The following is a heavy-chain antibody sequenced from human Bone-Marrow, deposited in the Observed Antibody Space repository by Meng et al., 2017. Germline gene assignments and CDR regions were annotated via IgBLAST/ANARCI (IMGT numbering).Heavy chain of an antibody. V-gene: IGHV3-23*01. D-gene: IGHD5-18*01. Sequence: GESLKISCAASGFTFSSYAMSWVRQAPGKGLEWVSAISGSGGGTYYADSVKGRFTISRDNSKNTLYLQMNSLRAEDTAVYYCARAASSYGAGHYGMDVWGQGTTVTVSS. CDR3: ARAASSYGAGHYGMDV. CDR1: GFTFSSYA. CDR2: ISGSGGGT. J-gene: IGHJ6*02.